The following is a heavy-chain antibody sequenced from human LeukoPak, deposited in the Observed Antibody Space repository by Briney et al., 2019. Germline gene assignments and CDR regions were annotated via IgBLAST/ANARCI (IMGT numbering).Heavy chain of an antibody. D-gene: IGHD2-15*01. CDR2: ISAYNGNT. Sequence: GASVKVSCKASGYTFTSYGISWVRQAPGQWLEWMGWISAYNGNTNYAQKLQGRVTMTTDTSTSTAYMELRSLRSEDTAVYYCARVHRYCSGGSCYHDAFDIWGQGTMVTVSS. CDR3: ARVHRYCSGGSCYHDAFDI. CDR1: GYTFTSYG. V-gene: IGHV1-18*01. J-gene: IGHJ3*02.